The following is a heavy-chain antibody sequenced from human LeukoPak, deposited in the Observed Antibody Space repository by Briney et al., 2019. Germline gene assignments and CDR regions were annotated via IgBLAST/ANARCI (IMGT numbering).Heavy chain of an antibody. Sequence: SQTLSLTCAVSGGSISSGGYSWSWIRQPPGKGLEMIGYIYHSGSTYYNPSLRSRVTTSVDRSKNQFSLKMSSLTAADTAVYYCARGLRGDFDYWGQGTLVTVSS. CDR3: ARGLRGDFDY. J-gene: IGHJ4*02. CDR2: IYHSGST. V-gene: IGHV4-30-2*01. D-gene: IGHD4-17*01. CDR1: GGSISSGGYS.